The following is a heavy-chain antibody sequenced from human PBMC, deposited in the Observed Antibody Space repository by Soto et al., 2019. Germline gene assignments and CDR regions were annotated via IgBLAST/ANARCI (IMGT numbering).Heavy chain of an antibody. CDR2: VYPSGGAT. CDR3: GTTMTMPWYFDF. J-gene: IGHJ4*02. CDR1: GYTFTSYY. V-gene: IGHV1-46*01. Sequence: QVQLVQSGAEVKKPGASVKISCKTSGYTFTSYYVHWVRQAPGQGLEWMGMVYPSGGATSYAQKFQGRVAVTADTATSTVYVDLYSLRSDDTAVYYCGTTMTMPWYFDFWGQGTLVSVSS. D-gene: IGHD4-17*01.